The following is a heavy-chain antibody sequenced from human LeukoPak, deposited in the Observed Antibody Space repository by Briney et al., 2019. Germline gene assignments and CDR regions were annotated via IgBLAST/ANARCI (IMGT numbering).Heavy chain of an antibody. CDR1: GFTFSSYG. V-gene: IGHV3-30*02. Sequence: GGSLRLSCAASGFTFSSYGMHWVRQAPGKGLEWVAFIRYDGSNKYYADSVKGRFTISRDNSKNTLYLQMNSLRAEDTAVYYCAKDPGYCSSTSCYYYYYMDVWGKGTTVTVSS. J-gene: IGHJ6*03. CDR3: AKDPGYCSSTSCYYYYYMDV. D-gene: IGHD2-2*01. CDR2: IRYDGSNK.